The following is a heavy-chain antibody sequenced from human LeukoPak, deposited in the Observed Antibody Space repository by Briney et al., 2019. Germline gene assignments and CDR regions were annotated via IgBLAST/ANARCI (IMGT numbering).Heavy chain of an antibody. CDR1: GGSFSGYY. D-gene: IGHD4-17*01. CDR3: ARTPSGDPYYFDY. Sequence: AETLSLTCAVYGGSFSGYYLSWIRQPPGKGLEWIGEINHSGSTNYNPALKSRVTISVDTSKNQFSLKLSSVTDADTAVYYCARTPSGDPYYFDYWGQGTLVTVSS. J-gene: IGHJ4*02. CDR2: INHSGST. V-gene: IGHV4-34*01.